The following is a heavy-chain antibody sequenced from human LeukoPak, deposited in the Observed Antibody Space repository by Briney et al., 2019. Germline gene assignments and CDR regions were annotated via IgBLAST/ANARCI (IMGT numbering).Heavy chain of an antibody. J-gene: IGHJ4*02. CDR3: ARDPSPIAAAVPGY. V-gene: IGHV1-18*04. CDR1: GYTFTGYY. Sequence: ASVKVSCKASGYTFTGYYMHWVRQAPGQGLEWMGWISAYNGNTNYAQKLQGRVTMTTDTSTSTAYMELRSLRSDDTAVYYCARDPSPIAAAVPGYWGQGTLVTVSS. CDR2: ISAYNGNT. D-gene: IGHD6-13*01.